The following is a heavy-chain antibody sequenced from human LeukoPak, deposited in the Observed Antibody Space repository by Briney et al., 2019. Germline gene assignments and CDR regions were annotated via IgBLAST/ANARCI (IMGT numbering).Heavy chain of an antibody. Sequence: ASVKVSCKASGGTFSSYAISWVRQAPGQGLEWMGGIIPIFGTANYAQKFQGRVTITTDESTSTAYMELSSLRSEDTAGYYCARAPHNEYSSSSGYFDYWGQGTLVTVSS. V-gene: IGHV1-69*05. D-gene: IGHD6-6*01. CDR2: IIPIFGTA. J-gene: IGHJ4*02. CDR3: ARAPHNEYSSSSGYFDY. CDR1: GGTFSSYA.